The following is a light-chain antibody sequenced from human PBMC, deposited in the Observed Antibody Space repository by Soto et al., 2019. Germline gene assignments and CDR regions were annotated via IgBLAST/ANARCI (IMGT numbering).Light chain of an antibody. J-gene: IGLJ2*01. Sequence: SYELTQPPSVSVAPGQTASITCGGSNMGRKSVHWYQQKPGQAPVVAVYDDRDRPAGIPECFSGSNPGNTATLTISRVEDGDEADYYCQLSDSNSDHVVFGGGTKLTVL. CDR1: NMGRKS. CDR2: DDR. CDR3: QLSDSNSDHVV. V-gene: IGLV3-21*02.